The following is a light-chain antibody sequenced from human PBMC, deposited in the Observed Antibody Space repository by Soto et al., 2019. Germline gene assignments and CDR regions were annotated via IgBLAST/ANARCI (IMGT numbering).Light chain of an antibody. CDR2: TAS. J-gene: IGKJ1*01. CDR3: QQYYHYPLT. CDR1: QSISNR. Sequence: DILMTQSPPTLSASVGARVTITCRASQSISNRLAWYQQTPGKAPKLLIFTASASQSGVPSRSSGSRSGTAVTITISSLKPGDFETYYGQQYYHYPLTFGQGTQV. V-gene: IGKV1-5*03.